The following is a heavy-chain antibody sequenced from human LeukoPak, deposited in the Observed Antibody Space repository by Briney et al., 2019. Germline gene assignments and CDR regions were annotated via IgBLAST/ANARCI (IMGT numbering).Heavy chain of an antibody. D-gene: IGHD3-3*01. J-gene: IGHJ5*02. V-gene: IGHV1-2*02. CDR3: AREGHDNWFDP. CDR2: INTNRGDT. Sequence: ASVKVSCKASGYSFTGYPIHWVRQAPGQGLEWMGWINTNRGDTHFEQKFQDRVTMTRDTSITTAYLELSSVKSDDTAVYYCAREGHDNWFDPWGQGTLVTVSS. CDR1: GYSFTGYP.